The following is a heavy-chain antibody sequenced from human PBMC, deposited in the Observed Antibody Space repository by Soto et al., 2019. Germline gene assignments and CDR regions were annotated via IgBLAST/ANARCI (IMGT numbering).Heavy chain of an antibody. CDR3: ARDPSGLLWFGSPHFDY. CDR1: GYTFTSYD. J-gene: IGHJ4*02. Sequence: ASVKVSCKASGYTFTSYDINWVRQATGQGLEWMGWMNPNSGNTGYAQKFQGRVTMTRNTSISTAYMELSSLRSEDTAVYYCARDPSGLLWFGSPHFDYWGQGTLFTVSS. CDR2: MNPNSGNT. D-gene: IGHD3-10*01. V-gene: IGHV1-8*01.